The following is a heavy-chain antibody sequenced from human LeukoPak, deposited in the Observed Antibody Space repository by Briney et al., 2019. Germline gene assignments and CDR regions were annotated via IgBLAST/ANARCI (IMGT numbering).Heavy chain of an antibody. CDR3: ARDPGLVVVAAMWYYYYGMDV. CDR2: ISYDGSNK. J-gene: IGHJ6*02. D-gene: IGHD2-15*01. Sequence: QPGGSLRLSCAASGFTFSSYAMHWVRQAPGKGLEWVAVISYDGSNKYYADSVKGRFTISRDNSKNTLYLQMSSLRAEDTAVYYCARDPGLVVVAAMWYYYYGMDVWGQGTTVTVSS. V-gene: IGHV3-30*04. CDR1: GFTFSSYA.